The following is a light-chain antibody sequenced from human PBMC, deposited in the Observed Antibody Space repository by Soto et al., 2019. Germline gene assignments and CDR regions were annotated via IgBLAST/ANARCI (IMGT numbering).Light chain of an antibody. CDR2: AAS. Sequence: DIQMTQSPSSLSASVGERVTITCRASQFIRNYLNWYQHKPGKAPKLLIYAASTLQGGVPSRFSGSGSGTDFTLTINSLQPEDFATYYCQQSYSAPYTCGQGARLEIK. V-gene: IGKV1-39*01. CDR3: QQSYSAPYT. CDR1: QFIRNY. J-gene: IGKJ2*01.